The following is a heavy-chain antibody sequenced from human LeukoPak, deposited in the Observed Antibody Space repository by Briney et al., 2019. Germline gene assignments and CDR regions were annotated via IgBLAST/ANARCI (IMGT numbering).Heavy chain of an antibody. V-gene: IGHV5-51*01. D-gene: IGHD3-9*01. CDR3: VGSTGYPYYFDY. J-gene: IGHJ4*02. Sequence: GESLKISCKASGYTFTGYWIGWVRRMPGKGLEWMAIIYPGDSHTRYSPSFQGQVTISADKSISTAYLQWSSLKASDTAMYYCVGSTGYPYYFDYWGQGTLVTVSS. CDR1: GYTFTGYW. CDR2: IYPGDSHT.